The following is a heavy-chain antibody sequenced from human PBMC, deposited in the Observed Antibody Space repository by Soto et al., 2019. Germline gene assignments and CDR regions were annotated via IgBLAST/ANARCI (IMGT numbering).Heavy chain of an antibody. V-gene: IGHV5-51*01. CDR2: IYPGDSDT. CDR3: ARLRGELQLSYFDY. J-gene: IGHJ4*02. CDR1: GYTFSNYW. D-gene: IGHD1-26*01. Sequence: PGESLKISCKGSGYTFSNYWIGWVRQVPGKGLEWMGIIYPGDSDTRYSPSFQGQVTISADKSIRTAYLQWSSLKASDTAMYYCARLRGELQLSYFDYWGQGTLVTVSS.